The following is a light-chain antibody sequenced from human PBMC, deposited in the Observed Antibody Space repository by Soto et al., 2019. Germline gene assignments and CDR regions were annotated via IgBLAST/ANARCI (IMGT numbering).Light chain of an antibody. CDR1: QSVLYSSDNKNY. CDR3: QQDGKTPST. Sequence: DIVMTQSPDSLAVSLGERATINCRSSQSVLYSSDNKNYLAWYQQKPGQPPKLLISWASTRESGVPDRFTGSGSGTDFALNISSLQAEDVAVYYCQQDGKTPSTFGPGTKVDIK. J-gene: IGKJ3*01. V-gene: IGKV4-1*01. CDR2: WAS.